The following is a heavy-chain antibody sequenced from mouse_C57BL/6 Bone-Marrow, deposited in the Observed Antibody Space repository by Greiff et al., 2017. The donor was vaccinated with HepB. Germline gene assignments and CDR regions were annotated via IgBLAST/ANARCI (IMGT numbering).Heavy chain of an antibody. J-gene: IGHJ2*01. V-gene: IGHV1-55*01. D-gene: IGHD1-1*01. CDR2: IYPGSGST. CDR1: GYTFTSYW. Sequence: QVQLQQPGAELVKPGASVKMSCKASGYTFTSYWITWVKQRPGQGLEWIGDIYPGSGSTNYNEKFKSKATLTVDTSSSTAYMQLSSLTSEDSAVYYCARKGDYYGSSYGRFDYWGQGTTLTVSS. CDR3: ARKGDYYGSSYGRFDY.